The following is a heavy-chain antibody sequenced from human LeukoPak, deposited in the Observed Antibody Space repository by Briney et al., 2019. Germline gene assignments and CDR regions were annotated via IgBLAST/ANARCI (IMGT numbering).Heavy chain of an antibody. CDR2: IYPSGST. V-gene: IGHV4-4*07. J-gene: IGHJ4*02. CDR1: GGSISSYF. CDR3: AREAPYDYVDY. D-gene: IGHD3-16*01. Sequence: SETLSLTRTVSGGSISSYFGSWLPHPAGKGREWIGRIYPSGSTNYNPSLKSRVTMSVDTSKNQFSLRLSSVTAAGTAVYYCAREAPYDYVDYWGQGTLVTVSS.